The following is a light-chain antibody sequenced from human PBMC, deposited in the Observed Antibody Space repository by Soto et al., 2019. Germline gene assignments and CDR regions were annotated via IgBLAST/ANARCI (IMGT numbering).Light chain of an antibody. CDR1: SSNIGNNY. J-gene: IGLJ3*02. CDR2: DNN. CDR3: GTWDSSLTAARV. V-gene: IGLV1-51*01. Sequence: QSVLTQPPSVSAAPGQKVTISCSGSSSNIGNNYVSWYQQLPGTAPKLLIYDNNKRPSGIPDRFSCSKSGTSATLGITGLQTGDEADYYCGTWDSSLTAARVFGGGTKLTVL.